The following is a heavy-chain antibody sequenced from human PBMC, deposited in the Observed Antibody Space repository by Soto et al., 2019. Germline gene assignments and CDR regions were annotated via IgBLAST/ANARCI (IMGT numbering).Heavy chain of an antibody. J-gene: IGHJ5*02. CDR3: ARDRRLRGVQALDP. D-gene: IGHD3-10*01. V-gene: IGHV3-7*05. Sequence: GGSLRLSCAASGFTFSSYWMSWVRQAPGKGLEWVANIKQDGSEKYYVDAVKGRFTISRDNAKNSLYLQMNSLRAEDTAVYYCARDRRLRGVQALDPWGQGTLVTVSS. CDR2: IKQDGSEK. CDR1: GFTFSSYW.